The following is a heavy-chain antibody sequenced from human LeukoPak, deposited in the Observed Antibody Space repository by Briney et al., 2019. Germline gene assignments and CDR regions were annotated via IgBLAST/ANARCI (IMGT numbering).Heavy chain of an antibody. Sequence: SETLSLTCTVSGGSISSYYWTWIRQSPGKGLHWIGNIFYSGTTNYNPSLKSRVTISTDTSKNQCSLKLTSVTAADTAVYYCARGSGSYRNRFDPWGQGNLVTVSS. CDR1: GGSISSYY. D-gene: IGHD1-26*01. CDR3: ARGSGSYRNRFDP. V-gene: IGHV4-59*01. CDR2: IFYSGTT. J-gene: IGHJ5*02.